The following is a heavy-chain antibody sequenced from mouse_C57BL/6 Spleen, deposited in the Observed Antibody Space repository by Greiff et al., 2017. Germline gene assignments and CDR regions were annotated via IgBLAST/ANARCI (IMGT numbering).Heavy chain of an antibody. D-gene: IGHD2-3*01. CDR1: GYTFTSYW. J-gene: IGHJ3*01. CDR2: INPSNGGT. Sequence: VKLQQPGTELVKPGASVKLSCKASGYTFTSYWMHWVKQRPGQGLEWIGNINPSNGGTNYNEKFKSKATLTVDKSSSTAYMQLSSLTSEDSAVYYCARGDDGYLAWFAYWGQGTLVTVSA. V-gene: IGHV1-53*01. CDR3: ARGDDGYLAWFAY.